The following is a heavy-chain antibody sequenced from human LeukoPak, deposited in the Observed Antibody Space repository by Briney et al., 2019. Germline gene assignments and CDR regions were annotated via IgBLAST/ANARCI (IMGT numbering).Heavy chain of an antibody. J-gene: IGHJ6*02. CDR1: GFTFKSYA. Sequence: GGSLRLSCSASGFTFKSYAMHWVRQAPGKGLEWVAVISYDGSNKYYADSVKGRFTISRDNSKNTLYLQMNSLRAEDTAVYYCARDEKKYDFWSGYSSYYYYGMDVWGQGTTVTVSS. D-gene: IGHD3-3*01. V-gene: IGHV3-30*04. CDR2: ISYDGSNK. CDR3: ARDEKKYDFWSGYSSYYYYGMDV.